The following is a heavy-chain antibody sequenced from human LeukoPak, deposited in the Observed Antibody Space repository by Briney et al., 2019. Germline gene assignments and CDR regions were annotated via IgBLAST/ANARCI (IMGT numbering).Heavy chain of an antibody. V-gene: IGHV3-13*01. J-gene: IGHJ4*02. CDR3: ARQSTPHGNFDY. CDR2: LGTAGDT. Sequence: PGGSLRLSCAASGFTLTNYAMHWVRQPAGEGLEWDSALGTAGDTFYPGSVKGRFTISRDNAKKSLFLQMNSLRVEDTAIYYCARQSTPHGNFDYWGQGTLVTVSS. CDR1: GFTLTNYA. D-gene: IGHD5-24*01.